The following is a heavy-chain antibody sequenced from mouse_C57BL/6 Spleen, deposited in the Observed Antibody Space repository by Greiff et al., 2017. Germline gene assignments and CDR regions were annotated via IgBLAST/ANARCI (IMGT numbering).Heavy chain of an antibody. V-gene: IGHV1-82*01. D-gene: IGHD2-2*01. CDR2: IYPGDGDT. CDR3: ARGDGYDSSWFAY. J-gene: IGHJ3*01. Sequence: VQLQQSGPELVKPGASVKISCKASGYAFSSSWMNWVKQRPGKGLEWIGRIYPGDGDTNYNGKFKGKATLTADKSSSTAYMQLSSLTSEDSAVYFCARGDGYDSSWFAYWGQGTLVTVSA. CDR1: GYAFSSSW.